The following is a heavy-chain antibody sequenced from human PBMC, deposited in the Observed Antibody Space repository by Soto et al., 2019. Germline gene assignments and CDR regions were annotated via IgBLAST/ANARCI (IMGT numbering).Heavy chain of an antibody. CDR2: IYHSGST. CDR3: ARAGYQWDDYYDSSRHYSFPH. V-gene: IGHV4-4*02. CDR1: GGSISSSNW. Sequence: SETLSLTCAVSGGSISSSNWWSWVRQPPGKGLEWIGEIYHSGSTNYNPSLKSRVTISVDKSKNQFSLKLSSVTAADTAVYYCARAGYQWDDYYDSSRHYSFPHWGRGTLVTVSA. J-gene: IGHJ1*01. D-gene: IGHD3-22*01.